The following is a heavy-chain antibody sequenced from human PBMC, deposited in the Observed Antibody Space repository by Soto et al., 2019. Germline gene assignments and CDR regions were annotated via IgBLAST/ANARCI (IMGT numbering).Heavy chain of an antibody. CDR1: GGSISSYY. CDR2: IYYSGST. Sequence: ETLSLTCTVSGGSISSYYWSWIRQPSGKGLEWIGYIYYSGSTNYNPSLKSRVTISVDTSKNQFSLKLSSVTAADTAVYYCARGLELKYSSGWYFWFDPWGQGTLVTVSS. V-gene: IGHV4-59*01. CDR3: ARGLELKYSSGWYFWFDP. D-gene: IGHD6-19*01. J-gene: IGHJ5*02.